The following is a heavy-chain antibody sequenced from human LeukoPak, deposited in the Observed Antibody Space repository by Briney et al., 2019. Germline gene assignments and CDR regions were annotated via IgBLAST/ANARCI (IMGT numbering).Heavy chain of an antibody. V-gene: IGHV3-23*01. CDR3: AKNDDSSGYFSGAFDI. J-gene: IGHJ3*02. D-gene: IGHD3-22*01. Sequence: GGSLRLSCAASGFTFSTYAMSWVRQAPGKGLEWVSGISGSGGRTYYADSVKGRFTISRDNSKNTLYVQMNSLIAEDTAVYYCAKNDDSSGYFSGAFDIWGQGTMVTVSS. CDR1: GFTFSTYA. CDR2: ISGSGGRT.